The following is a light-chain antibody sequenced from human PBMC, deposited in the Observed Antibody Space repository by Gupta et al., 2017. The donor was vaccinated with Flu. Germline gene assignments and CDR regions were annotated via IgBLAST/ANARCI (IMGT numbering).Light chain of an antibody. J-gene: IGLJ1*01. Sequence: VTISCTGTSSDVGRFDYVSWHQKHPCKAPQLMIYDICKRPTGVPDRFSGSQSGNTASLTISGRQAEDEADYYCCSYAGTDTFVFGTGTKVTVL. V-gene: IGLV2-11*01. CDR3: CSYAGTDTFV. CDR2: DIC. CDR1: SSDVGRFDY.